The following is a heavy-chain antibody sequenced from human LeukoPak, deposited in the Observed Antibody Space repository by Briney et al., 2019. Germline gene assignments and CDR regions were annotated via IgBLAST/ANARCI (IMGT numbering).Heavy chain of an antibody. V-gene: IGHV4-34*01. CDR3: ARHLGSSGWYARPGNWFDP. CDR1: GGSFSGYY. CDR2: ISNSGST. Sequence: SETLSLTCAVYGGSFSGYYWSWIRQPPGKGLEWIGEISNSGSTNYNPSLKSRVTISVDTSKNQFSLKLSSVTAADTAVYYCARHLGSSGWYARPGNWFDPWGQGTLVTVSS. D-gene: IGHD6-19*01. J-gene: IGHJ5*02.